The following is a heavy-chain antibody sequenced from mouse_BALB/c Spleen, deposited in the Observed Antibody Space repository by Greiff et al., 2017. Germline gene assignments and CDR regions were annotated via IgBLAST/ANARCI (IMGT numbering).Heavy chain of an antibody. Sequence: VQLVESGPGLVAPSQSLSITCTVSGFSLSRYSVHWVRQPPGKGLEWLGMIWGGGSTDYNSALKSRLSISKDNSKSQVFLKMNSLQTDDTAMYYCARKGHYGSSYPLYAMDYWGQGTSVTVSS. J-gene: IGHJ4*01. V-gene: IGHV2-6-4*01. CDR1: GFSLSRYS. CDR2: IWGGGST. CDR3: ARKGHYGSSYPLYAMDY. D-gene: IGHD1-1*01.